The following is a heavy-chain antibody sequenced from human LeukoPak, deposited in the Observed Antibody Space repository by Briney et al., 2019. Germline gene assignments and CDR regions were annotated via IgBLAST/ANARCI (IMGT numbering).Heavy chain of an antibody. J-gene: IGHJ4*02. D-gene: IGHD3-22*01. CDR3: ARVYDSSGW. CDR2: INPNSGGT. Sequence: GASVKVSCKASGYTFTSYDINWVRQAPGQGLEWMGWINPNSGGTNYAQKFQGRVTMTRDTSISTAYMELSRLRSDDTAVYYCARVYDSSGWWGQGTLVTVSS. V-gene: IGHV1-2*02. CDR1: GYTFTSYD.